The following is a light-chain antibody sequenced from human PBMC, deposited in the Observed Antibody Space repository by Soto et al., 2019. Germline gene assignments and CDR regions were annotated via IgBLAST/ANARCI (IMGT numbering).Light chain of an antibody. V-gene: IGKV1-5*01. Sequence: DIQMTQSPSTVSASVGDGVTITCRASQSISTWLAWYQQKPGNAPKLLIYDASTLESGVPSGFSGSGTGTEFTLTISSQQPDDFATYYCQQYNSYPSTFGQGTKLEIK. CDR1: QSISTW. J-gene: IGKJ2*01. CDR2: DAS. CDR3: QQYNSYPST.